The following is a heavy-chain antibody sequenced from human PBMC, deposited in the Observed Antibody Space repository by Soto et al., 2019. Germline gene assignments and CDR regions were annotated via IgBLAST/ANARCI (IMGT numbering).Heavy chain of an antibody. V-gene: IGHV4-4*01. J-gene: IGHJ6*02. CDR1: GGSISSSNW. CDR2: IYHSGST. Sequence: QVQLQESGPGLVKPSGTLSLTCAVSGGSISSSNWWSWVRQPPGKGLEWIGEIYHSGSTNYNPSLKSRVTTSIDKSTTQLSLKMRSVTAADTAVYCCARVVGGYYYGMDVRGQGTTVTVSS. CDR3: ARVVGGYYYGMDV. D-gene: IGHD2-2*01.